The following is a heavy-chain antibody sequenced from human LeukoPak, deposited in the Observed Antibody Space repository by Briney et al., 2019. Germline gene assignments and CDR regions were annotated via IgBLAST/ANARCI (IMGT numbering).Heavy chain of an antibody. J-gene: IGHJ4*02. CDR2: IFYSGTT. CDR1: GGSFSAYY. Sequence: PSETLSLTCAVYGGSFSAYYWSWIRQPPEKGLEWIGTIFYSGTTYYNPSLKSRVTVSVDTSKNQFSLKLSSVTAADTAVYFCARLAGDYGANYFDYWGQGTLATVSS. V-gene: IGHV4-34*12. CDR3: ARLAGDYGANYFDY. D-gene: IGHD4-17*01.